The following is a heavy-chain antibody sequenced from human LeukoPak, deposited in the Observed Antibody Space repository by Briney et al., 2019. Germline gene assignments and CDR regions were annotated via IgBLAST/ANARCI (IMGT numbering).Heavy chain of an antibody. CDR3: AELGITMIGGV. CDR1: GFTFSSYW. J-gene: IGHJ6*04. CDR2: INSDGSST. Sequence: GGSLSLSCAASGFTFSSYWMHWVRQAPGKGLVWVSRINSDGSSTSYADSVKGRFTISRDNAKNSLYLQMNSLRAEDTAVYYCAELGITMIGGVWGKGTTVTISS. D-gene: IGHD3-10*02. V-gene: IGHV3-74*01.